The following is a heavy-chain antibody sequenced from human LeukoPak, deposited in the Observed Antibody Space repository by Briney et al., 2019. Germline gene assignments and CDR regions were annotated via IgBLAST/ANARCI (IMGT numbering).Heavy chain of an antibody. CDR2: ISYDGSNK. V-gene: IGHV3-30*04. D-gene: IGHD3-10*01. CDR3: ASAQVWFGEPHFDY. CDR1: GFTFSSYA. Sequence: GGSLRLSCAASGFTFSSYAMLWVRQAPGKGLEWVAVISYDGSNKYYADSVKGRFTISRDNSKNTLYLQMNSLRAEDTAVDYCASAQVWFGEPHFDYWGQGTLVTVSS. J-gene: IGHJ4*02.